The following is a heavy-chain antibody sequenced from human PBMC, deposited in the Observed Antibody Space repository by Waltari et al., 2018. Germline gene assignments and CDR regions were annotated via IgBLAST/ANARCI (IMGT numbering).Heavy chain of an antibody. Sequence: QVQLVQSGSELKKPGASVKVSCKASGYTFTSYAMNWVRQAPGQGLEWMGWINTNTGNPTYAQGFTGRFVFSLDTACRTAYLQISSLKAEETAVDYCARDNTVSSSWDPDYYYYYGMDVWGQGTTVTVSS. CDR2: INTNTGNP. D-gene: IGHD6-13*01. V-gene: IGHV7-4-1*02. CDR1: GYTFTSYA. CDR3: ARDNTVSSSWDPDYYYYYGMDV. J-gene: IGHJ6*02.